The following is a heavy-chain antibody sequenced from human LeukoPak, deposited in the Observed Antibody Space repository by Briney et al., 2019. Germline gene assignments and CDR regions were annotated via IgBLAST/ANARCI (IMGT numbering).Heavy chain of an antibody. D-gene: IGHD5-24*01. Sequence: PGGSLRLSCAASEFTFSSYGMHWVRQAPGKGLEWVANVKQDGSTKYYVDSVKGRFTISRDYAKNSLYLQMNSLRAEDTAVYFCASHGSWRFDYWGQGTLVTVSS. CDR1: EFTFSSYG. CDR3: ASHGSWRFDY. J-gene: IGHJ4*02. V-gene: IGHV3-7*01. CDR2: VKQDGSTK.